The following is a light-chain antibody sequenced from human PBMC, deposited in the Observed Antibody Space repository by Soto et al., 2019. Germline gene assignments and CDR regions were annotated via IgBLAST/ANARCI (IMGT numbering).Light chain of an antibody. CDR3: ASWDGSLRGMI. Sequence: QSVLTQPPSVSTAPGEKVTISCSGTNFNIRYYSVSWYQHLPGKAPKLLIYDDRKRPSGIPDRFSGSKSGTSATLGITGLQAGDEADYYCASWDGSLRGMIFGGGTQLTVL. J-gene: IGLJ2*01. CDR1: NFNIRYYS. CDR2: DDR. V-gene: IGLV1-51*01.